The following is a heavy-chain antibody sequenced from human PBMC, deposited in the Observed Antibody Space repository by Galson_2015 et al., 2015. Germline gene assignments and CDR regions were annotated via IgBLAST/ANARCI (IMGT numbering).Heavy chain of an antibody. Sequence: SVKVSGKASGYTFSSYYMNWGRQAPGQGLEWMGIINPSGGSTSYAQRFQGRVTMTRDTSTSTVYMELSSLRSEETAVYYCARGAYYDFWSGYPVDIWGQGTMVTVSS. CDR1: GYTFSSYY. V-gene: IGHV1-46*01. CDR2: INPSGGST. CDR3: ARGAYYDFWSGYPVDI. J-gene: IGHJ3*02. D-gene: IGHD3-3*01.